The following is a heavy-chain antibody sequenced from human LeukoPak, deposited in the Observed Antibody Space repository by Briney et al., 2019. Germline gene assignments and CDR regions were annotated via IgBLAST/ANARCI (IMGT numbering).Heavy chain of an antibody. J-gene: IGHJ1*01. CDR3: ARAPSEVGGYYPEYFRH. D-gene: IGHD3-22*01. CDR1: RFTLSSYW. Sequence: GGSLRLSCAASRFTLSSYWMHWVRQAPGKGLVWVSRIKSDGRTNYADSVKGRFTISRENAKNTVSLQRNSLRAEDTGVYYCARAPSEVGGYYPEYFRHWGQGTLVIVSS. CDR2: IKSDGRT. V-gene: IGHV3-74*01.